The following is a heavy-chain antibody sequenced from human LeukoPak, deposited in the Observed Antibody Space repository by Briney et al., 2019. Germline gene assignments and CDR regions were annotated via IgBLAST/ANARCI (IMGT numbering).Heavy chain of an antibody. J-gene: IGHJ4*02. V-gene: IGHV5-51*01. Sequence: GESLKISCKGSGYSFTSYWIGWVRQMPGKGLEWMGIIYPGDSDTRYSPSFQGQVTISADKSISTAYLQWSSPKASDTAMYYCASTYSGYDYYFDYWGQGTLVTVSS. CDR2: IYPGDSDT. D-gene: IGHD5-12*01. CDR3: ASTYSGYDYYFDY. CDR1: GYSFTSYW.